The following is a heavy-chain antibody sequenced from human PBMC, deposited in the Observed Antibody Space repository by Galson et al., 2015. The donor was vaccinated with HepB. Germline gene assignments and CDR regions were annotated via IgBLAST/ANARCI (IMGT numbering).Heavy chain of an antibody. V-gene: IGHV1-8*01. D-gene: IGHD1-26*01. CDR1: GYTFTSYD. CDR2: MNPNSGNT. J-gene: IGHJ4*02. CDR3: ARGRGDSGSYYGRWGSNLYYFDY. Sequence: SVKVSCKASGYTFTSYDINWVRQATGQGLEWMGWMNPNSGNTGYAQKFQGRVTMTRNTSISTAYMELSSLRSEDTAVYYCARGRGDSGSYYGRWGSNLYYFDYWGQGTLVTVSS.